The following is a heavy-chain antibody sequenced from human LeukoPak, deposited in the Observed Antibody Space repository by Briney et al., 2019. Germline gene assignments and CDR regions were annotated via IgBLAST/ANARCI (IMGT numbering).Heavy chain of an antibody. D-gene: IGHD5-18*01. J-gene: IGHJ4*02. CDR3: AKARLISYGYFDY. Sequence: GGSLRLSCAASGFTFSSYAMSWVRQAPGKGLEWVSAISGIGGSTYYADSVKGRVTISRDNSKNTLYLQMNSLRAEDTAVYYCAKARLISYGYFDYWGQGTLVTVSS. CDR1: GFTFSSYA. CDR2: ISGIGGST. V-gene: IGHV3-23*01.